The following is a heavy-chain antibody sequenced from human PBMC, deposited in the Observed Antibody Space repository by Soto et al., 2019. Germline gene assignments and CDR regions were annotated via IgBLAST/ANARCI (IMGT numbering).Heavy chain of an antibody. CDR3: ARGTSLTTIFGVPRFYMDV. CDR2: IYYSGST. V-gene: IGHV4-31*03. CDR1: GGSISSGGYY. D-gene: IGHD3-3*01. Sequence: QVQLQESGPGLVKPSQTLSLTCTVSGGSISSGGYYWSWIRQHPGKGLEWIGYIYYSGSTYYNPSLKSRVTISVDTSKNQFSLQLSSVTAADTAVYYCARGTSLTTIFGVPRFYMDVWGKGTTVTVSS. J-gene: IGHJ6*03.